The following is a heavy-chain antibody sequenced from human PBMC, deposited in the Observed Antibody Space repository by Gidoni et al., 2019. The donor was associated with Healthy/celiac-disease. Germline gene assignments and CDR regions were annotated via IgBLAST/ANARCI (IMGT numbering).Heavy chain of an antibody. V-gene: IGHV4-39*02. CDR1: VGSICSSSYY. D-gene: IGHD3-9*01. J-gene: IGHJ4*02. Sequence: QLQLQESGPGLVKPSETLSLTCTFSVGSICSSSYYWGWIRQPPGKGLEWIGSIYYSGSTYYNPSLKSRVTTSVDTSKNQFSLKLSSVTAADTAVYYCARDREYDILTGYPPYFDYWGQGTLVTVSS. CDR2: IYYSGST. CDR3: ARDREYDILTGYPPYFDY.